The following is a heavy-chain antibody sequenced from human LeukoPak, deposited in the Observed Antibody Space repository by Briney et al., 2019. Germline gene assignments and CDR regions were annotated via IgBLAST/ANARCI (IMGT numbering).Heavy chain of an antibody. CDR1: GFNFTNAW. V-gene: IGHV3-15*01. J-gene: IGHJ4*02. Sequence: GGSLRLSCAASGFNFTNAWKSWVRQAPGKGLEWVGRVKSKTDGGTTDYAAPVKGRFTISRDDSKNTLFLQMNSLKTEDTAVYFCTSALLTWRELWLDYWGQGTLVTVSS. CDR2: VKSKTDGGTT. D-gene: IGHD3-10*01. CDR3: TSALLTWRELWLDY.